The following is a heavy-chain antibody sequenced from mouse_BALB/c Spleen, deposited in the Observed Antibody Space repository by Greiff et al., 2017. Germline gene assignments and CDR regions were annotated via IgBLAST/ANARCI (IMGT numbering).Heavy chain of an antibody. CDR2: INPGSGGT. CDR1: GYAFTNYL. CDR3: AKTARAPFAY. Sequence: QVQLQQSGAELVRPGTSVKVSCKASGYAFTNYLIEWVKQRPGQGLEWIGVINPGSGGTNYNEKFKGKATLTADKSSSTAYMQLSSLTSDDSAVYFCAKTARAPFAYWGQGTLVTVS. J-gene: IGHJ3*01. V-gene: IGHV1-54*01. D-gene: IGHD3-2*01.